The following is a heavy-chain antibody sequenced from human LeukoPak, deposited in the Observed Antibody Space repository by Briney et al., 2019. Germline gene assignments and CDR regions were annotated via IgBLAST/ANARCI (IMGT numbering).Heavy chain of an antibody. CDR3: ARGDLAVAGTFPYDY. CDR2: INPNNGGT. V-gene: IGHV1-2*02. J-gene: IGHJ4*02. CDR1: GYTFTSYG. Sequence: ASVKVSCKASGYTFTSYGISWVRQAPGQGLEWMGWINPNNGGTNYAQRFQGRVTMTTDTSISTAYMELSRLRSDDTAVYYCARGDLAVAGTFPYDYWGQGTLVTVSS. D-gene: IGHD6-19*01.